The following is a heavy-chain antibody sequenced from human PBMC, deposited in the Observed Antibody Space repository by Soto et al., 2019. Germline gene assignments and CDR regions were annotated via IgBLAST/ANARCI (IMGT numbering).Heavy chain of an antibody. Sequence: SETLSLTCAVSGGSISSGGYSWSWIRQPPGKGLEWIGYIYHSGSTYYNPSLKSRVTISVDRSKNQFSLKLSSVTAADTAVYYCTSSHAGAHITAAVHWGQGTLVTSPQ. J-gene: IGHJ4*02. CDR2: IYHSGST. V-gene: IGHV4-30-2*01. D-gene: IGHD6-13*01. CDR1: GGSISSGGYS. CDR3: TSSHAGAHITAAVH.